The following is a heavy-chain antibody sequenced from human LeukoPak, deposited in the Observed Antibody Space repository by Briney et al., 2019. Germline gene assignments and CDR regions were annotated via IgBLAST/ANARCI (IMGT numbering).Heavy chain of an antibody. Sequence: GGSLRLSCAATGFTFSSYGMHWVRQAPGKGLEWVAFIRYDGSNKYYADSVKGRFTISRDNSKNTLYLQMNSLRAEDTAVYYCAKIAVAGERFDYWGQGTLVTASS. CDR2: IRYDGSNK. V-gene: IGHV3-30*02. CDR3: AKIAVAGERFDY. J-gene: IGHJ4*02. D-gene: IGHD6-19*01. CDR1: GFTFSSYG.